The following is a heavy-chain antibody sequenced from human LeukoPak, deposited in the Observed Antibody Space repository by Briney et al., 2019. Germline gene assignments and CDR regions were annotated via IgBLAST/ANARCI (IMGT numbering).Heavy chain of an antibody. CDR2: IKSKTDGGTT. V-gene: IGHV3-15*01. Sequence: PGGSLRLSCAASGFTFSNAWMSWVRQAPGKGLEWVGRIKSKTDGGTTDYAAPVKGRFTISRDDSKNTLYLQMNSLKTEDTAVYYCTAVLRHPYWYFDLWGRGTLVTVSS. D-gene: IGHD1-26*01. CDR3: TAVLRHPYWYFDL. CDR1: GFTFSNAW. J-gene: IGHJ2*01.